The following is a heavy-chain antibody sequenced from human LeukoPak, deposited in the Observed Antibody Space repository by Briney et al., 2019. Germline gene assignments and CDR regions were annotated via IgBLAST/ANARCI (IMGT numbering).Heavy chain of an antibody. CDR3: ARERWELRTDY. Sequence: GASVKVSCKASVYTFTGYYMHWVRQAPGQGLEWMGRINPNSGGTNYAQKFQGRVTMTRDTSISTAYMELSRLRSDDTAVYYCARERWELRTDYWGQGTLVTLSS. D-gene: IGHD1-26*01. CDR1: VYTFTGYY. CDR2: INPNSGGT. J-gene: IGHJ4*02. V-gene: IGHV1-2*06.